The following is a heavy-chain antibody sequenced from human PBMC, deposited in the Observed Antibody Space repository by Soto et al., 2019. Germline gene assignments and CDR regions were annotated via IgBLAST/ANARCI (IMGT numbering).Heavy chain of an antibody. V-gene: IGHV5-10-1*01. CDR2: IDPSDSYT. CDR1: GYSFTSYW. D-gene: IGHD3-9*01. J-gene: IGHJ4*02. Sequence: PGESLKISCKGSGYSFTSYWISWVRQMPGKGLEWMGRIDPSDSYTNYSPSFQGHVTISADKSISTAYLQWSSLKASDTAMYYCARGAILTGYYLQVYLFGYWGQGTLVTVSS. CDR3: ARGAILTGYYLQVYLFGY.